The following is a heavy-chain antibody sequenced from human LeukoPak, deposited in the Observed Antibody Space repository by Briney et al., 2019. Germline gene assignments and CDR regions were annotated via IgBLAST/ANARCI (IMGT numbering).Heavy chain of an antibody. Sequence: GESLKISCKGSGYSFTSYWIGWVRQMPGKGLGWMGIIYPGDSDTRYSPSFQGQVTISADKSISNAYLQWSSLKASDTAMSYCARGSLVVVAAGWFDPWGQGTLVTVSS. D-gene: IGHD2-15*01. V-gene: IGHV5-51*01. CDR1: GYSFTSYW. CDR2: IYPGDSDT. CDR3: ARGSLVVVAAGWFDP. J-gene: IGHJ5*02.